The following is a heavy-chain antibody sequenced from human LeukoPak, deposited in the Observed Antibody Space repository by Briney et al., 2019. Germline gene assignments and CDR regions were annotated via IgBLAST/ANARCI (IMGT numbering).Heavy chain of an antibody. CDR3: ARGRGDPDY. J-gene: IGHJ4*02. Sequence: SETLSLTCAVYGGSFSGYYWSWIRQPPGKGLEWIGEINHSGSTNYNPSLKSRVTKSVDTSKNQFSLKLSSVTAADTAVYYCARGRGDPDYWGQGTLVTVSS. D-gene: IGHD4-17*01. CDR1: GGSFSGYY. CDR2: INHSGST. V-gene: IGHV4-34*01.